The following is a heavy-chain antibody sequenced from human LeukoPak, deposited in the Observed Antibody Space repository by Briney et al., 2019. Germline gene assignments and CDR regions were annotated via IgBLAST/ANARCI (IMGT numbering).Heavy chain of an antibody. Sequence: GGSLRLSCAASGFTFSDYWMSWVRQAPGKGLEWVANIKQDGSEKYYVDSVKGRFTISRDNARNSLYLQMNSLRAEDTAVYCCGYGGYFFNYWGQGTVVTVSS. CDR1: GFTFSDYW. CDR3: GYGGYFFNY. V-gene: IGHV3-7*01. D-gene: IGHD4-17*01. CDR2: IKQDGSEK. J-gene: IGHJ4*02.